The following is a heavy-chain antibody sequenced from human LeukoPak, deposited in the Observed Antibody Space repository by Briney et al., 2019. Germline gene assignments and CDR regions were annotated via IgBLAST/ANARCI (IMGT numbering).Heavy chain of an antibody. Sequence: SQTLSLTCTVSGGSISSGSYDWSWIRQPAGKGLEWIGRIYTSGSTNYNPSLKSRVTISVDTSKNQFSLKLSSVTAADTAVYYCASYTGNDAFDIWGQGTMVTVSS. D-gene: IGHD2-2*02. CDR2: IYTSGST. J-gene: IGHJ3*02. V-gene: IGHV4-61*02. CDR3: ASYTGNDAFDI. CDR1: GGSISSGSYD.